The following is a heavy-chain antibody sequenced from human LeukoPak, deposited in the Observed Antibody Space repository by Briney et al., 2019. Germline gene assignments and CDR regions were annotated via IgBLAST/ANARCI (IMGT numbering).Heavy chain of an antibody. CDR2: ISAYNGNT. CDR1: GYTFTSYG. CDR3: ARVLSQLGPFDY. Sequence: RASVKISCKASGYTFTSYGISWVRQAPGQGLEWMGWISAYNGNTNYAQKLQGRVTMTTDTSTSTAYMELRSLRSDDTAVYYCARVLSQLGPFDYWGQGTLVTVSS. J-gene: IGHJ4*02. D-gene: IGHD1-1*01. V-gene: IGHV1-18*01.